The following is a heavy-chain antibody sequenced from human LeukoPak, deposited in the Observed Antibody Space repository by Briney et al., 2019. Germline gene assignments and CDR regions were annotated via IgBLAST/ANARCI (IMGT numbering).Heavy chain of an antibody. CDR1: GFTFSSYS. V-gene: IGHV3-48*01. D-gene: IGHD1-26*01. CDR3: AREMGNFDY. J-gene: IGHJ4*02. Sequence: PGGSLRLSCATSGFTFSSYSMNWVRQAPGKGLEWVSYISSSSGTIYYADSVKGRFTISRDNAKNSLSLQMNSLRAEDTAVYYCAREMGNFDYWGQGTLATVSS. CDR2: ISSSSGTI.